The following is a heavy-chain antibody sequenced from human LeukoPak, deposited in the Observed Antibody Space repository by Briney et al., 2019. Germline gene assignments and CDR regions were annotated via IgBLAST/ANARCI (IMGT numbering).Heavy chain of an antibody. D-gene: IGHD5-12*01. CDR3: ARGGEAVFDY. CDR2: ISSSSGYT. V-gene: IGHV3-11*05. Sequence: GGSLRLSCAASRFTFSDYHMSWIRQAPGKGLEWVSYISSSSGYTKYADSVKGRFTISRDNAKSSLYLQMNSLRAEDTAVYYCARGGEAVFDYWGQGTLVTASS. CDR1: RFTFSDYH. J-gene: IGHJ4*02.